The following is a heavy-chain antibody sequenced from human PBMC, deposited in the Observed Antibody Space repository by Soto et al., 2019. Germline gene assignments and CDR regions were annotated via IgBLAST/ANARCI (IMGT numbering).Heavy chain of an antibody. Sequence: SETLSLTCTVSGGYIRSYYWSWIRQPPGKGLEWIGYIYYIGSTYYNPSLKSRVTISVDTSNNQFSLNLNSVTASDTAVYYRAGRNSLASVSLNFRELSNYKWIDPWGPGTLVTVSS. D-gene: IGHD3-16*02. CDR2: IYYIGST. V-gene: IGHV4-59*04. J-gene: IGHJ5*02. CDR1: GGYIRSYY. CDR3: AGRNSLASVSLNFRELSNYKWIDP.